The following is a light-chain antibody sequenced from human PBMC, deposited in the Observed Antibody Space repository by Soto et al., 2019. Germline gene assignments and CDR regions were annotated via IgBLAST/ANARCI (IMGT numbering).Light chain of an antibody. CDR2: QAS. J-gene: IGKJ5*01. Sequence: DIQMTQSPSTLSASVGDRVTISCRASQNIVGWLAWYQHKPGRAPKLLIYQASTLEIGVPSRFSGSGSGTEFTLTISSLQPDDSATYYSQHYYSYPITFGQGTRLEIK. V-gene: IGKV1-5*03. CDR3: QHYYSYPIT. CDR1: QNIVGW.